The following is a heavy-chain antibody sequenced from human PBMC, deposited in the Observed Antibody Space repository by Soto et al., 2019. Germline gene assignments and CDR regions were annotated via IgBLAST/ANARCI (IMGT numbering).Heavy chain of an antibody. D-gene: IGHD6-19*01. V-gene: IGHV3-23*01. Sequence: EVQLLESGGDLVQPGGSLRLSCAASGFTFSDYGISWVRQAPGTGLEWVCGITGSGSATYYADSVKGRFTISRDNSKSTLYLQLNSRRAEDTAFYYCAKARGKGVADKKAGFDLWGHGTLVTVSS. J-gene: IGHJ5*02. CDR1: GFTFSDYG. CDR2: ITGSGSAT. CDR3: AKARGKGVADKKAGFDL.